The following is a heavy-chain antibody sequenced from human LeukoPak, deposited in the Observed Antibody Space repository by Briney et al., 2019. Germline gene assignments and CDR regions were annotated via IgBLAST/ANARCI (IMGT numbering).Heavy chain of an antibody. Sequence: ASVKVSCKASGYTFTSFAIHWVRQAPGQRLEWMGWINAGRGDTQYSQKFQGRVTFTRDTSTSTVHMELSTLISEDTAVYYCARVGVCIRVGEVSIGGFDFWGQGTVLTVSS. J-gene: IGHJ4*02. CDR3: ARVGVCIRVGEVSIGGFDF. V-gene: IGHV1-3*01. D-gene: IGHD3-10*01. CDR1: GYTFTSFA. CDR2: INAGRGDT.